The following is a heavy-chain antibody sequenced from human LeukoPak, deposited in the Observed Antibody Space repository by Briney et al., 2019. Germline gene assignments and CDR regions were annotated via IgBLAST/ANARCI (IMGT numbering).Heavy chain of an antibody. CDR3: ARVKTQYYDFWSGYPSVTAYTDY. CDR1: GGSISNYY. J-gene: IGHJ4*02. Sequence: TSETLSLTCTVSGGSISNYYWNWIRQPPGKGLEWIGYIYYSGTTNYNPSLKSRVSMSVDTSKNQFSLKLSSVTAADTAVYYCARVKTQYYDFWSGYPSVTAYTDYWGQGTLVTVSS. CDR2: IYYSGTT. V-gene: IGHV4-59*12. D-gene: IGHD3-3*01.